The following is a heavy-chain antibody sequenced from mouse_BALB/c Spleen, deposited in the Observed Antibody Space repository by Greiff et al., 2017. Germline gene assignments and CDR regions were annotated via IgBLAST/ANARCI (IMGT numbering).Heavy chain of an antibody. CDR3: ATSTMITRWFAY. D-gene: IGHD2-4*01. CDR1: GFSLTSYG. J-gene: IGHJ3*01. V-gene: IGHV2-9*02. CDR2: IWAGGST. Sequence: VQRVESGPGLVAPSQSLSITCTVSGFSLTSYGVHWVRQPPGKGLEWLGVIWAGGSTNYNSALMSRLSISKDNSKSQVFLKLNSLQTDDTATYYCATSTMITRWFAYWGQGTLVTVSA.